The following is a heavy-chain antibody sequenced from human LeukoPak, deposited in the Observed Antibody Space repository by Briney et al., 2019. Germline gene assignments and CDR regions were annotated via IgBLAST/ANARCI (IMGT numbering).Heavy chain of an antibody. Sequence: SETLSLTCTVSGGSISSSSYYWGWIRQPPGKGREWIGSIYYSGSTYYNPSLKSRVTISVDTSKNQFSLKLSSVTAAGTAVYYCARGQGVRGVPRFDYWGQGTLVTVSS. CDR3: ARGQGVRGVPRFDY. J-gene: IGHJ4*02. CDR2: IYYSGST. D-gene: IGHD3-10*01. CDR1: GGSISSSSYY. V-gene: IGHV4-39*07.